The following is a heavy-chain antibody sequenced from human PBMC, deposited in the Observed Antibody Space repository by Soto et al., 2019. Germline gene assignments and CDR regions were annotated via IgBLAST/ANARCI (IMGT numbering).Heavy chain of an antibody. CDR1: GGSFSGYY. CDR2: INHSGST. Sequence: SETLSLTCAVYGGSFSGYYWSWIRQPPGKGLEWIGEINHSGSTNYNPSLKSRVTISVDTSKNQFSLKLSSVTAADTAVYYCARFLGRGYSGYWPYFDYWGQGTLVTVSS. V-gene: IGHV4-34*01. J-gene: IGHJ4*02. CDR3: ARFLGRGYSGYWPYFDY. D-gene: IGHD5-12*01.